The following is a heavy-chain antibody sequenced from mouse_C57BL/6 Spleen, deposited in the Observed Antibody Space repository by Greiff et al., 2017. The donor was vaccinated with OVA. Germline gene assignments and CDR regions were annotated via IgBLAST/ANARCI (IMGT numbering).Heavy chain of an antibody. CDR3: ARYYYGSSYGEGFAY. CDR2: IDPSDSYT. Sequence: VQLQQPGAELVKPGASVKLSCKASGYTFTSYWMQWVKQRPGQGLEWIGEIDPSDSYTNYNQKFKGKATLTVDTSSSTAYMQLSSLTSEDSAVYYCARYYYGSSYGEGFAYWGQGTLVTVSA. D-gene: IGHD1-1*01. J-gene: IGHJ3*01. V-gene: IGHV1-50*01. CDR1: GYTFTSYW.